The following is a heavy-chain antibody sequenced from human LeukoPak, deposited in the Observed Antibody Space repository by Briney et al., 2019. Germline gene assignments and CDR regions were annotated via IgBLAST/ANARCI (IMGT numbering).Heavy chain of an antibody. Sequence: SETLSLPCTFSGGSISSYYWSWIRQPPGKGLEWIGYIHYSGGTNYNPSLKSRVTISVDTSKNQFSLNLSSVTAADTAVYYCARTEYSSGWYFDYWGQGSLVTVSS. CDR1: GGSISSYY. J-gene: IGHJ4*02. CDR3: ARTEYSSGWYFDY. CDR2: IHYSGGT. V-gene: IGHV4-59*01. D-gene: IGHD6-19*01.